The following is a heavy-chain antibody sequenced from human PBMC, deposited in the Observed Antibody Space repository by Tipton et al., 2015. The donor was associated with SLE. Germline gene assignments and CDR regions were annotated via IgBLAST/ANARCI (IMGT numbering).Heavy chain of an antibody. CDR2: IYYSGST. D-gene: IGHD2-2*01. J-gene: IGHJ3*02. V-gene: IGHV4-59*01. CDR3: ASGYCSSTSCPTGIAFDI. Sequence: TLSLTCTVSGGSISSYYWSWIRQPPGKGLEWIGYIYYSGSTNYNPSLKSRVTISVDTSKNQFSLKLSSVTAADTAVYYWASGYCSSTSCPTGIAFDIWGQGTMVTVSS. CDR1: GGSISSYY.